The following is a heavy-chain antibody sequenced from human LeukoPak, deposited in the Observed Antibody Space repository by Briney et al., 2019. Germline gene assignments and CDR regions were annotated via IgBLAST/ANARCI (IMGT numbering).Heavy chain of an antibody. V-gene: IGHV4-34*01. D-gene: IGHD3-10*01. CDR3: ARVLRKGVSYFDY. J-gene: IGHJ4*02. CDR1: GGSFSGYY. CDR2: INHSGST. Sequence: SETLSLTCAVYGGSFSGYYWSWIRQPPGKGLEWIGEINHSGSTNYNPSLKSRVTISVDTSKNQSSLKLSSVTAADTAVYYCARVLRKGVSYFDYWGQGTLVTVSS.